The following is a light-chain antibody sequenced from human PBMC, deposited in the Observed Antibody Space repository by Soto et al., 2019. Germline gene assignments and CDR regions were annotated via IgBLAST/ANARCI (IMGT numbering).Light chain of an antibody. CDR3: ASWDISLSVV. CDR2: DND. V-gene: IGLV1-51*01. J-gene: IGLJ2*01. CDR1: SSNIAKNY. Sequence: QSVLTQPPSVSAAPGQKVTISCSGSSSNIAKNYVYWYQQFPGTAPQLLIFDNDKRPSGIPDRFSGSKSGTSATLGITGLQTGDEADYYCASWDISLSVVFGGGTKLTVL.